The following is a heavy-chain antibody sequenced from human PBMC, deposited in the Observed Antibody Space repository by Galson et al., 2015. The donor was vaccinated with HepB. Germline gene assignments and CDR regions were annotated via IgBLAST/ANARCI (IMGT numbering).Heavy chain of an antibody. CDR3: ARDSAYGRFDP. J-gene: IGHJ5*02. Sequence: SVKVSCRASGYTFTTYSMHWVRQAPGQRLEWMGWINTDNGNTKYSQNFQGRVTITRDTSASTAYMVLSSLRSEDTAVYYCARDSAYGRFDPWGQGTLVTVSS. V-gene: IGHV1-3*04. D-gene: IGHD4-17*01. CDR1: GYTFTTYS. CDR2: INTDNGNT.